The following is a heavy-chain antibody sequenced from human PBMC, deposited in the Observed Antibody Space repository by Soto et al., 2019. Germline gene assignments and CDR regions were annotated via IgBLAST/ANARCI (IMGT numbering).Heavy chain of an antibody. CDR2: TYLRSKWYN. CDR1: GDRVSSYSAA. J-gene: IGHJ5*02. Sequence: SQTLSLTCAISGDRVSSYSAAWNWIRQSPSRGLEWLGRTYLRSKWYNDYAVSVKSRIIINPDTSNNRFSLQLNSVTPEDTAVYFCAKGDNLGPKTGYAFDPWGQGIMVTVSS. V-gene: IGHV6-1*01. CDR3: AKGDNLGPKTGYAFDP. D-gene: IGHD5-12*01.